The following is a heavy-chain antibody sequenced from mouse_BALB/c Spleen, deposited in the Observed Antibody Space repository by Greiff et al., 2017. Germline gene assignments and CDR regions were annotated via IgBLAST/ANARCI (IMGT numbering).Heavy chain of an antibody. Sequence: EVKLQESGPGLVKPSQSLSLTCSVTGYSITSGYYWNWIRQFPGNKLEWMGYISYDGSNNYNPSLKNRISITRDTSKNQFFLKLNSVTTEDTATYYCASEDYDVPFAYWGQGTLVTVSA. CDR3: ASEDYDVPFAY. CDR2: ISYDGSN. J-gene: IGHJ3*01. V-gene: IGHV3-6*02. CDR1: GYSITSGYY. D-gene: IGHD2-4*01.